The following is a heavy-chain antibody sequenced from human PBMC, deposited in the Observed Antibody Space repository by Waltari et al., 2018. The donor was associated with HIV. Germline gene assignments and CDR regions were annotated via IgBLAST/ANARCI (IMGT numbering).Heavy chain of an antibody. J-gene: IGHJ3*02. CDR1: GGTFSSYA. V-gene: IGHV1-69*01. CDR2: SVPSFGQA. D-gene: IGHD6-13*01. Sequence: VQLVQSGAEVKKPGSSVKVSCKASGGTFSSYAISWVRQAPGQGLEWVAGSVPSFGQANYAQKFQVRVTNIAYESTSTAYMELSSLRAEDTVVYYCARDRRIAAAGTDACDIWGQGTMVTVSS. CDR3: ARDRRIAAAGTDACDI.